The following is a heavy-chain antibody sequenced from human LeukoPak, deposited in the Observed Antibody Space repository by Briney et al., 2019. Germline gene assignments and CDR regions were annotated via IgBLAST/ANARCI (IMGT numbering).Heavy chain of an antibody. CDR1: GYTFTSYG. V-gene: IGHV1-18*04. J-gene: IGHJ3*02. Sequence: ASVKVSCKASGYTFTSYGISWVRQAPGQGLEWMGWISAYNGNTNYAQKLQGRVTMTTDTSTSTAYMELRSLRSDDTAVYYCARDLDDILTGYQDAFDIWGQGTMVTVPS. D-gene: IGHD3-9*01. CDR3: ARDLDDILTGYQDAFDI. CDR2: ISAYNGNT.